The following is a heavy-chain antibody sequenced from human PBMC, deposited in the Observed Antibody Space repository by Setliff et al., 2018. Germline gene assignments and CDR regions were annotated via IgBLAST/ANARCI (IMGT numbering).Heavy chain of an antibody. V-gene: IGHV3-7*01. Sequence: GGSLRLSCAASGFTFSTYWMTWIRQAPGKGLEWVANIKGDGSEKYYVDSVEGRFAISRDNAKNSLYLHMNSLRAEDTEVYYCERAGLPYAADVWGQGTKVTVSS. D-gene: IGHD2-21*02. CDR2: IKGDGSEK. CDR1: GFTFSTYW. J-gene: IGHJ3*01. CDR3: ERAGLPYAADV.